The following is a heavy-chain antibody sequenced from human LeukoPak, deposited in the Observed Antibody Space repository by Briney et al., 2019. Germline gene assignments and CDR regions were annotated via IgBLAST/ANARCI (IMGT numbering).Heavy chain of an antibody. CDR2: IYYSGST. CDR1: GGSISSSSYY. CDR3: ARHILDTAMAEYYFDY. V-gene: IGHV4-39*01. D-gene: IGHD5-18*01. Sequence: SETLSLTCTVSGGSISSSSYYWGWIRQPPGKGLEWIGSIYYSGSTYYNPSLKSRVTISVDTSKNQFSLKLSSVTAADTAVYYCARHILDTAMAEYYFDYWGQGTLVTVSS. J-gene: IGHJ4*02.